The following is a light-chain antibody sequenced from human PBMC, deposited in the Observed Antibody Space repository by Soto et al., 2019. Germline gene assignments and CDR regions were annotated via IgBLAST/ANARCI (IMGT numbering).Light chain of an antibody. J-gene: IGKJ1*01. CDR2: GAA. CDR3: HQRQSWPRT. CDR1: QSVSSSY. Sequence: EIVLTQSPGTLSLSPGERATLSCRASQSVSSSYLVWHQQKPGQAPRLLIYGAATRATGIPGRFSGSGSGTDFTLTISDVQPEDFAIYYCHQRQSWPRTFGQGTKVDIK. V-gene: IGKV3-20*01.